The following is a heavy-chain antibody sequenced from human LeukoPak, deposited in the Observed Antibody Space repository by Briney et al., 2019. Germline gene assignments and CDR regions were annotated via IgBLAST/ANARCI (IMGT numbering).Heavy chain of an antibody. CDR2: INPNSGGT. V-gene: IGHV1-2*02. CDR1: GYTFTGYY. Sequence: ASVKVSCKASGYTFTGYYMRWVRQAPGQGLEWMGWINPNSGGTNYARKFQGRVTMTRDTSISTAYMELSRLRSDDTAVYYCARREYCSSTSCYYYFDYWGQGTLVTVSS. J-gene: IGHJ4*02. D-gene: IGHD2-2*01. CDR3: ARREYCSSTSCYYYFDY.